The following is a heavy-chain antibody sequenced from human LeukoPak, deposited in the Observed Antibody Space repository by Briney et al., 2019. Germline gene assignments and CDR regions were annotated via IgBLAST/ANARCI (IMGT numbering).Heavy chain of an antibody. CDR1: GFTFSSYG. CDR3: ARDSGSSWYALSHHWFDP. Sequence: PGRSLRLSCAASGFTFSSYGMHWVRQAPGKGLEWVAVISYDGSNKYYADSVKGRFTISRDNSKNTLYLQMSSLRAEDTAVYYCARDSGSSWYALSHHWFDPWGQGTLVTVSS. CDR2: ISYDGSNK. D-gene: IGHD6-13*01. J-gene: IGHJ5*02. V-gene: IGHV3-30*03.